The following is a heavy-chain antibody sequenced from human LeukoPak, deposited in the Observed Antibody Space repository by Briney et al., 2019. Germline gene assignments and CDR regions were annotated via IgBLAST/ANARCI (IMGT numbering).Heavy chain of an antibody. J-gene: IGHJ5*02. Sequence: SETLSLTCTVSGGSISSSSYYWGWIRQPPGKGLEWIGSIYYSGSTYYNPSLKSRVTISVDTSKNQFSLKLSSVTAADTAVYYCARYCGGDCYPGVDPWGQGTLVTVSS. CDR3: ARYCGGDCYPGVDP. CDR2: IYYSGST. V-gene: IGHV4-39*07. D-gene: IGHD2-21*02. CDR1: GGSISSSSYY.